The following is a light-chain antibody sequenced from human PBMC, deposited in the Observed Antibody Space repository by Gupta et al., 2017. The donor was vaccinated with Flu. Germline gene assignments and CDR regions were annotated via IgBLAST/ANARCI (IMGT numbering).Light chain of an antibody. J-gene: IGKJ4*01. CDR1: QDISNY. Sequence: DTQMTQSPSSLSASVGDRVTITCQASQDISNYLNWYQQKPGKAPKLLIYDASNLETGVPSRFSGSGSGTDFTFTISSLQPEDSATYYCQQYDNLLPLTFGGGTKVEIK. V-gene: IGKV1-33*01. CDR3: QQYDNLLPLT. CDR2: DAS.